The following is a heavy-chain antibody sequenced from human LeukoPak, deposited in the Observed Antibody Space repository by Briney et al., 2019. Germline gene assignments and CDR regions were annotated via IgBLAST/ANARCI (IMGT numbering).Heavy chain of an antibody. V-gene: IGHV1-8*01. CDR2: MNPNSGNT. CDR3: ARAVGYSSGWYTSFYYYYGMDV. Sequence: ASVKVSCKASGYTCTSYDINWVRQATGQGLGWMGWMNPNSGNTGYAQKFQGRVTMTRNTSISTAYMELSSLRSEDTAVYYSARAVGYSSGWYTSFYYYYGMDVWGQGTTVTVSS. CDR1: GYTCTSYD. J-gene: IGHJ6*02. D-gene: IGHD6-19*01.